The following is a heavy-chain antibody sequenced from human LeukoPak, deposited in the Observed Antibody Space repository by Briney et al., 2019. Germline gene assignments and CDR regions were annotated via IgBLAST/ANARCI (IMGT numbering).Heavy chain of an antibody. V-gene: IGHV5-51*01. Sequence: GESPEISCKGSGYSFTSYWIGWVPQRPGKGLEWMGIIHAGDSNTRYSPPFQGQVTMSVDKSISTAYLQWSSVKASDTAMYYCARMSANWFDPWGQGTLVTVSS. CDR1: GYSFTSYW. CDR2: IHAGDSNT. D-gene: IGHD6-25*01. J-gene: IGHJ5*02. CDR3: ARMSANWFDP.